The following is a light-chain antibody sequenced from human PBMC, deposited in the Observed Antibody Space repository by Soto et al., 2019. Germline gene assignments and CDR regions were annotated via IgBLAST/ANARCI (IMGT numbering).Light chain of an antibody. CDR2: DAS. CDR3: QQRSNWRGT. CDR1: QSVSSY. V-gene: IGKV3-11*01. Sequence: EIVLTQSPSTLSLSPGERAPLSCRASQSVSSYLAWYQQKPGQAPRLLIYDASNRATGIPARFSGSGSGTDFTLTISSLEPEDFAVYYCQQRSNWRGTFCHVTLLAIK. J-gene: IGKJ5*01.